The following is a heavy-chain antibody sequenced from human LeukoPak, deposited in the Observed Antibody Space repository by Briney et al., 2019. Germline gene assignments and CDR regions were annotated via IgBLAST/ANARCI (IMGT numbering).Heavy chain of an antibody. D-gene: IGHD3-16*01. V-gene: IGHV1-69*05. CDR2: IIPIFGTA. J-gene: IGHJ4*02. Sequence: SVKVSCKASGGTFSSYAISWVRQAPGQGLEWMGGIIPIFGTANYAQKFQGRVTITTDESTSTAYMELSSLRSEDTAVYYCARDGSRIWGLAFWGQGTLVAVSS. CDR1: GGTFSSYA. CDR3: ARDGSRIWGLAF.